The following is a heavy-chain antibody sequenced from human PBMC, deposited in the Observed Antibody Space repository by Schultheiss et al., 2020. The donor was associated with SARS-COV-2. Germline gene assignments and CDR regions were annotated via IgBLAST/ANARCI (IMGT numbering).Heavy chain of an antibody. CDR3: AREKGPTVTTWSYFDY. V-gene: IGHV3-33*01. Sequence: GGSLRLSCAASGFTFSSYGMHWVRQAPGKGLEWVAVIWYDGSNKYYADSVKGRFTISRDNSKNTLYLQMNSLRAEDTAVYYCAREKGPTVTTWSYFDYWGQGTLVTVSS. J-gene: IGHJ4*02. D-gene: IGHD4-17*01. CDR2: IWYDGSNK. CDR1: GFTFSSYG.